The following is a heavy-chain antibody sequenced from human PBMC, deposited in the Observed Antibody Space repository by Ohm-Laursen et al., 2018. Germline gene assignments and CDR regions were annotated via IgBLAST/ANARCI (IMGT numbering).Heavy chain of an antibody. CDR3: ERSSPQHCSGGTCYRY. CDR2: TYWGDDK. J-gene: IGHJ4*02. D-gene: IGHD2-15*01. CDR1: GFSLSTSRVG. Sequence: TQTLTLTCTFSGFSLSTSRVGVGWIRQPPGRVLEWLALTYWGDDKRPSPSLKSRLSITKDTSKNQVVLTMTNMDPVDTPTYYCERSSPQHCSGGTCYRYWGQGTLVTVSS. V-gene: IGHV2-5*02.